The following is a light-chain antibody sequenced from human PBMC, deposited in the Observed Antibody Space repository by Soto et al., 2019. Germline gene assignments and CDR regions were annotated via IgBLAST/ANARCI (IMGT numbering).Light chain of an antibody. Sequence: QSVLTQPASVSGSPGQSITISCTGTSSDVGGFNYVSWYQQHPGKAPKLMIYDVSNRPSGVSNRFSGSKSGNTASLTISRLQAEDEADYYCSSYTSNSTPLFGGGTQLTVL. J-gene: IGLJ2*01. V-gene: IGLV2-14*03. CDR3: SSYTSNSTPL. CDR2: DVS. CDR1: SSDVGGFNY.